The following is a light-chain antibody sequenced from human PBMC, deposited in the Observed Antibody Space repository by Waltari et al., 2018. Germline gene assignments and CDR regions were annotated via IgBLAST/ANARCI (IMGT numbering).Light chain of an antibody. V-gene: IGKV3-11*01. CDR3: QQRFSWPT. Sequence: APPPCRASQSVSSYLAWYQQKPGQAPRLLIYDAYNRATGIPDRFSGSGSGTDFTLTISSLEPEDFAVYYCQQRFSWPTFGQGAKVEIK. CDR1: QSVSSY. J-gene: IGKJ1*01. CDR2: DAY.